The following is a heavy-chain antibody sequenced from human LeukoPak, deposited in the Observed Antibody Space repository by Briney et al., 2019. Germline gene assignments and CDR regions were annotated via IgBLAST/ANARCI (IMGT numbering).Heavy chain of an antibody. CDR1: GFTFSSYW. V-gene: IGHV3-7*03. CDR3: ARLNYYGFDY. Sequence: GGSLRLSCAASGFTFSSYWMTWVRQAPGKGLEWVANINQDGSEKHYVDSMKGRFAISRDNTQKSLYLQMNSLRAEDTAVYYCARLNYYGFDYWGQGTLVTVSS. CDR2: INQDGSEK. D-gene: IGHD3-3*01. J-gene: IGHJ4*02.